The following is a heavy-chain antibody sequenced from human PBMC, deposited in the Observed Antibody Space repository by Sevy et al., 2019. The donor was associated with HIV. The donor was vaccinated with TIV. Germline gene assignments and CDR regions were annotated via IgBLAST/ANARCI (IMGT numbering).Heavy chain of an antibody. CDR3: ARVRGYDSSGYYKGVAFDI. J-gene: IGHJ3*02. Sequence: ASVKVSCKASGYTFTGYYMHWVRQAPGQGLEWMGRINPNSGGTNYAQKFQGRVTMTRDTSISTAYMELSRLRSDDTAGYYCARVRGYDSSGYYKGVAFDIWGQGTMVTVSS. CDR1: GYTFTGYY. V-gene: IGHV1-2*06. D-gene: IGHD3-22*01. CDR2: INPNSGGT.